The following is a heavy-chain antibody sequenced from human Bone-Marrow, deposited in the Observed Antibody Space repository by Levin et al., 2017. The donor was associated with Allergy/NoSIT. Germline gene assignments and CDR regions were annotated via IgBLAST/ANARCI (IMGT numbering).Heavy chain of an antibody. CDR1: GDTFSSYS. J-gene: IGHJ4*02. CDR3: AREGDDSNYGAPFDF. CDR2: IIPVYGSP. D-gene: IGHD4-11*01. V-gene: IGHV1-69*01. Sequence: GGSLRLSCKASGDTFSSYSINWVRQAPGQGLEWLGGIIPVYGSPNYAPNFQGRVTITADESTSTAFMELTSLRSEDTAVYYCAREGDDSNYGAPFDFWGQGRLVTVSS.